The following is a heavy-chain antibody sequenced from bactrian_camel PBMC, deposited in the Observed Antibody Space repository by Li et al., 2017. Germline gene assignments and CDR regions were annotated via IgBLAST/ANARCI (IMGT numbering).Heavy chain of an antibody. D-gene: IGHD2*01. Sequence: QLVESGGGSVQVGGSMRLSCEAPGSIYGSSLCVGWFRQAPGKEREVVAAVDKEGRTTYTNSVKGRFTISNDNAGITLYLQMNGLKPEDTAMYYCAHRSGTWFYTCQEPPYQYNYWGHGTQVTVS. CDR1: GSIYGSSLC. V-gene: IGHV3S57*01. CDR3: AHRSGTWFYTCQEPPYQYNY. J-gene: IGHJ4*01. CDR2: VDKEGRT.